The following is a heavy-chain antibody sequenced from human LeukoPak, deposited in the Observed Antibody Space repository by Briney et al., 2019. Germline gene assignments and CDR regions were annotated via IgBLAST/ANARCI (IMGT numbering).Heavy chain of an antibody. CDR3: AKGSPLGYCAGAVCYTKIIFFDY. CDR2: ISGNGGYT. J-gene: IGHJ4*02. CDR1: GLTFSSSD. D-gene: IGHD2-8*02. Sequence: PGGSLRLSCAASGLTFSSSDVIWGRQAPGKGLEWVSSISGNGGYTSYAASVKSSFTISRDNAKTTLYLQMNSLRADDTAEYYCAKGSPLGYCAGAVCYTKIIFFDYWGQGTLVTVSS. V-gene: IGHV3-23*01.